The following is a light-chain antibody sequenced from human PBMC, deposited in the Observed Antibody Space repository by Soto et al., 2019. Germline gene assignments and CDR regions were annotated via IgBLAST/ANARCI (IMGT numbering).Light chain of an antibody. CDR1: QSVSSY. V-gene: IGKV3-15*01. Sequence: EIGMTQSPATLSVSPGERATLSCRARQSVSSYLAWYQQKPGQAPRLLSYDASTRATGIPFRFSGSGSGTEFTLTISSLQSEDFGVYYCQQNKDWPGTFGQGTKVEIK. CDR3: QQNKDWPGT. J-gene: IGKJ1*01. CDR2: DAS.